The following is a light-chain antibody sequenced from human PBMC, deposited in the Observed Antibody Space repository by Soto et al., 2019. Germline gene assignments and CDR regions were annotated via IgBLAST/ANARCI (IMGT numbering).Light chain of an antibody. CDR2: DNN. J-gene: IGLJ2*01. V-gene: IGLV1-51*01. Sequence: QSVLTQPPSVSAAPGQKVTISGSGSSSNIGNNYVSWYQQLPGTAPKLLIYDNNKRPSGIPDRFSGSKSGTSATLGITGLQTGDEADYYCGTWDSSLSAEVVFGGGTKVTVL. CDR3: GTWDSSLSAEVV. CDR1: SSNIGNNY.